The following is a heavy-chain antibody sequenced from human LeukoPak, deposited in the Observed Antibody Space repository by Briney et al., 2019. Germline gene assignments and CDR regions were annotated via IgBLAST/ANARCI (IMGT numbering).Heavy chain of an antibody. CDR2: IYSDGTT. D-gene: IGHD2-2*01. CDR3: ARWYCTSTSCYYDY. V-gene: IGHV3-53*01. CDR1: GFTVSSNY. Sequence: GGSLRLSCAASGFTVSSNYMSWVRQAPGGGLEWVSIIYSDGTTYYTDSVKGRFTISRDNSKNTLYLQMYSLRAEDTAVYYCARWYCTSTSCYYDYWGQGTLVTVSS. J-gene: IGHJ4*02.